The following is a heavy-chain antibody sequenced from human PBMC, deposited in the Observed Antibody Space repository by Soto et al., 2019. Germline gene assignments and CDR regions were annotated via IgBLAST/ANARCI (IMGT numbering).Heavy chain of an antibody. CDR2: LSGSGGST. CDR3: EKDPYYDSSGYYYAC. V-gene: IGHV3-23*01. D-gene: IGHD3-22*01. Sequence: EVQLLESGGGLVQPGGSLRLSCAASGFTFSSYAMSWVRQAPGKGLEWVSALSGSGGSTYYADSVKGRFTISRDNSKNRLYLQRNSLRAEDTAVYYCEKDPYYDSSGYYYACWGQGTLVTVSS. CDR1: GFTFSSYA. J-gene: IGHJ4*02.